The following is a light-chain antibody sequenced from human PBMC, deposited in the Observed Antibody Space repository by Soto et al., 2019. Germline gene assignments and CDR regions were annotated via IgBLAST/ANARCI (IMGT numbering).Light chain of an antibody. V-gene: IGKV4-1*01. CDR2: WAS. J-gene: IGKJ4*01. Sequence: DIVMTQSPDSLAVSLGERATINCKSSQSVLYSSNNKNYVAWYQQKPGQPPKLLIYWASTRESGVPDRFSGSGSGTDFTLTISSLQAEDVAVYYCRQYYTTPLTFGGGTKVEIK. CDR1: QSVLYSSNNKNY. CDR3: RQYYTTPLT.